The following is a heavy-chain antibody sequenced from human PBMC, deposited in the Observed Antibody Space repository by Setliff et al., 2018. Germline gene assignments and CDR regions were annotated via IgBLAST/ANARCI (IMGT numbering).Heavy chain of an antibody. J-gene: IGHJ6*03. CDR3: ARVKVIVGATPRTYYMDV. CDR1: GYTFTSYD. D-gene: IGHD1-26*01. CDR2: MNPNSGNT. Sequence: ASVKVSCKASGYTFTSYDINWVRQATGQGLEWMGWMNPNSGNTGYAQKFQGRVTITRNTSISTAYMELSSLRSEETAVYYCARVKVIVGATPRTYYMDVWGKGTTVTVSS. V-gene: IGHV1-8*03.